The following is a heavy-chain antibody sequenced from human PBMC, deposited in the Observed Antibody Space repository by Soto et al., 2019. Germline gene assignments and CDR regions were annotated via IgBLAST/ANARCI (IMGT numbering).Heavy chain of an antibody. J-gene: IGHJ4*02. D-gene: IGHD3-10*01. V-gene: IGHV4-61*10. Sequence: TGKGLEWIGEIHESGSTNYNPSLKSRVTISVDTSKNQFSLNLSSVTAADTAVYYCASGGYGSGSFLFDYWGQGTLVTVSS. CDR3: ASGGYGSGSFLFDY. CDR2: IHESGST.